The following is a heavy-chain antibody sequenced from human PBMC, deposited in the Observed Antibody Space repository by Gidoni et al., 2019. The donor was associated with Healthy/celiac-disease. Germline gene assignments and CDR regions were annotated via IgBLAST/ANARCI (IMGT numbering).Heavy chain of an antibody. V-gene: IGHV3-48*02. J-gene: IGHJ4*02. D-gene: IGHD7-27*01. CDR3: ASETGDRLQINY. CDR1: GITFSSYS. Sequence: EVQLVESGGGLVQPGGSLRLSCAASGITFSSYSMNWVRQAPGKGLEWVSYISSSSRTIYYAVSVKRRFTTSRDNAKNPLYLQMNSLRDEDTAVYYCASETGDRLQINYWGQGTLVTVSS. CDR2: ISSSSRTI.